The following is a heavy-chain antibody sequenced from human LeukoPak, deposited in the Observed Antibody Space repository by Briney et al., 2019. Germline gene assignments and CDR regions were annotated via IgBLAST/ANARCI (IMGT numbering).Heavy chain of an antibody. Sequence: PSETLSLTCAVYGGSFSGYYWSWIRQPPGKGLEWIGEINHSGSTNYNPSLKSRVTISVDTSKNQFSLKLSSVTAADTAVYYCARRSDLDYVWGSYRYTDYWGQGTLVTVSS. V-gene: IGHV4-34*01. D-gene: IGHD3-16*02. CDR2: INHSGST. J-gene: IGHJ4*02. CDR3: ARRSDLDYVWGSYRYTDY. CDR1: GGSFSGYY.